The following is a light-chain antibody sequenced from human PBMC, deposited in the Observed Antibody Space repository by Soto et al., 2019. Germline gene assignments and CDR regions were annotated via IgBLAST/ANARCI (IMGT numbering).Light chain of an antibody. CDR1: SSDVGSYNL. J-gene: IGLJ1*01. Sequence: QSALTQPASVSGSPGQSITISCTGTSSDVGSYNLVSWYQQHPGKAPQFMIYEGSKRPSGVSNRFSGSKSGNTASLTISGLPAEDEADYYCCSYAGSSTYVFGTGTKLTVL. CDR3: CSYAGSSTYV. CDR2: EGS. V-gene: IGLV2-23*01.